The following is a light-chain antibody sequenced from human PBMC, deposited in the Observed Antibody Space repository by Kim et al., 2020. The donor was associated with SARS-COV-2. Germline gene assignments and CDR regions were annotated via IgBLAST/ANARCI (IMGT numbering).Light chain of an antibody. CDR3: QAWDSSTAV. V-gene: IGLV3-1*01. CDR1: KLGDKY. CDR2: EDT. Sequence: SVSPGQTASITCSGDKLGDKYVCWYQQKPGQSPVLVIYEDTKRPSGIPERFSGSNSGNTDTLTISGTQAMDEADYYCQAWDSSTAVFGTGTKVTVL. J-gene: IGLJ1*01.